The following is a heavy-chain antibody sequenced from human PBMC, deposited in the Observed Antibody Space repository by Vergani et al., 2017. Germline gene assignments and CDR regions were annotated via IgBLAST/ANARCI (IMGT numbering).Heavy chain of an antibody. CDR3: ARSQGDYWYFDL. D-gene: IGHD2-21*01. CDR1: GVSIKSRSYY. J-gene: IGHJ2*01. V-gene: IGHV4-39*02. CDR2: IHNRGKT. Sequence: QLQLQESGPGLVKPSETLSLTCAVSGVSIKSRSYYWGWIRQSPGEGLQWLTSIHNRGKTYHNPSLKSRVSVSLDTSKNRFSLNLTSVTATDTAVYYCARSQGDYWYFDLWGPGALVTVSA.